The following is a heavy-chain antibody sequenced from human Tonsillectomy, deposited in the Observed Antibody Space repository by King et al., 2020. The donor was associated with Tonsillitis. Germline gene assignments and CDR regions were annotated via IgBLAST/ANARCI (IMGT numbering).Heavy chain of an antibody. D-gene: IGHD3-10*01. V-gene: IGHV4-61*02. J-gene: IGHJ6*03. Sequence: QLQESGPGLVKSSQTLSLTCTVSGGSISSDSSFWSWIRQPAGKGLEWIGRVLTSGSTNYNPSLKSRVTISADTPKNQVYLRLTSVTAADTAVYYCARMPTRSDSRPHMAVWGKGIAVTVSS. CDR2: VLTSGST. CDR3: ARMPTRSDSRPHMAV. CDR1: GGSISSDSSF.